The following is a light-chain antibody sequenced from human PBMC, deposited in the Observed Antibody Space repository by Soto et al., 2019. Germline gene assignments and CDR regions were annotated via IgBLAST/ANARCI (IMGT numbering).Light chain of an antibody. CDR2: GIS. CDR1: QSVSNSY. Sequence: ESVLTQSPGTLSLSPGERATLSCRVSQSVSNSYFAWYQQKPGQAPRLLIYGISSRATGIPDRFSGSGSGTDFTLTISRLEPEDFVVYYCQQYSTLPHTFGPGTKLEVK. J-gene: IGKJ2*01. V-gene: IGKV3-20*01. CDR3: QQYSTLPHT.